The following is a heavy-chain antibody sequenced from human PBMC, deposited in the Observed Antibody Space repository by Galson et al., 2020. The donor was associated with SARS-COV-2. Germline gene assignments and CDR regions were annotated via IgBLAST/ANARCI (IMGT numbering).Heavy chain of an antibody. J-gene: IGHJ4*02. CDR3: ARVEYSSSWPNFDY. Sequence: SETLSLTCTVSGGSISSCGYYWSWIRQHPGKGLEWIGYIYYSGSTYYNPSLKSRVTISVDTSKNQFSLKLSSVTAADTAVYYCARVEYSSSWPNFDYWGQGTLVTVSS. V-gene: IGHV4-31*03. CDR1: GGSISSCGYY. CDR2: IYYSGST. D-gene: IGHD6-13*01.